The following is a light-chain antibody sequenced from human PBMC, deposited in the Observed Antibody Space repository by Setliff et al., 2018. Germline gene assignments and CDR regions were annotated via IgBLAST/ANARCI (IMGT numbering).Light chain of an antibody. CDR3: SSYTSSSTYVV. Sequence: QSALAQPRSVSGSPGQSVTISCTGTSSDVGGYNYVSWYQQHPGKAPKLMIYDVSKRPSGVPDRFSGSKSGNTASLTISGLQAEDEADYYCSSYTSSSTYVVFGEGTKVTVL. V-gene: IGLV2-11*01. CDR1: SSDVGGYNY. J-gene: IGLJ2*01. CDR2: DVS.